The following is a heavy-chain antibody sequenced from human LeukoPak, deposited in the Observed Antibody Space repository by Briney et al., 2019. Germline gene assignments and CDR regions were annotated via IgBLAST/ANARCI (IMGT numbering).Heavy chain of an antibody. J-gene: IGHJ4*02. Sequence: QPGGSLRLSCAASGFTFSAHSMCWVRQGPGKGPELVSYISGSGNIIHYADSVKGRFTNSRDNARNSLDLQMNSLRAEDTAVYYCARDPPYCTEGVCYGGFDYWGQGTLVTVSS. CDR3: ARDPPYCTEGVCYGGFDY. D-gene: IGHD2-8*01. CDR2: ISGSGNII. CDR1: GFTFSAHS. V-gene: IGHV3-48*01.